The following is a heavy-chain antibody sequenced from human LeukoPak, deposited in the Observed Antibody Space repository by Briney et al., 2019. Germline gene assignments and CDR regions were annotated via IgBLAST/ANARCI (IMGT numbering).Heavy chain of an antibody. J-gene: IGHJ4*02. CDR2: ISYDGSNK. CDR3: AKEGVVAARGAFDY. Sequence: PGGFLRLSCAASGFTFSSYGMHWVRQAPGKGLEWVAVISYDGSNKYYADSVKGRFTISRDNSKNTLYLQMNSLRAEDTAVYYCAKEGVVAARGAFDYWGQGTLVTVSS. D-gene: IGHD2-15*01. CDR1: GFTFSSYG. V-gene: IGHV3-30*18.